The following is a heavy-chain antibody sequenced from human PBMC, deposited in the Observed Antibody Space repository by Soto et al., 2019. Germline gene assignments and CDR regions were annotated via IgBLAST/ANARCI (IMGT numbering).Heavy chain of an antibody. CDR2: IYYSGST. V-gene: IGHV4-39*01. J-gene: IGHJ4*02. Sequence: QLQLQESGPGLVKPSETLSLTCTVSGGSISTSSYYWGWIRQPPGKGLEWIGSIYYSGSTYYNPSLKRRVTTSADTSKKQFSLKVSSVTAADTAVYYCARLIAAAGGNRAYWGQGTLVTVSS. CDR3: ARLIAAAGGNRAY. CDR1: GGSISTSSYY. D-gene: IGHD6-13*01.